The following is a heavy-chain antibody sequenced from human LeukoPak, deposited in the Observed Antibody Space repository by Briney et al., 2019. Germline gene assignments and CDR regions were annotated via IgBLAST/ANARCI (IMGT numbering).Heavy chain of an antibody. Sequence: GGPLRLSCAACGFPFSSYEMNWVRQAPGKALEWVSYISSSGSTIYYADSVKGRFTISRDNAKNSLYLQMNSLRAEDTAVYYCARGALNYCSSTSCYTYYYGMDVWGQGTTVTVSS. J-gene: IGHJ6*02. V-gene: IGHV3-48*03. D-gene: IGHD2-2*01. CDR1: GFPFSSYE. CDR2: ISSSGSTI. CDR3: ARGALNYCSSTSCYTYYYGMDV.